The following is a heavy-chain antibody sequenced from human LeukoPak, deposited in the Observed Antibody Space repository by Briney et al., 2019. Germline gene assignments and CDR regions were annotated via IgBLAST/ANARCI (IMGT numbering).Heavy chain of an antibody. Sequence: ASLRLSCTVSGITSFSGHWMNWVRQAPGKGLEWVANIRFDGSEIGYGDSVEGRFIISRDNSKNSLYLQMNRLRAEDTAVYYCATRNNFEYWGQGTLVTVSS. CDR2: IRFDGSEI. CDR3: ATRNNFEY. J-gene: IGHJ4*02. V-gene: IGHV3-7*01. CDR1: GITSFSGHW.